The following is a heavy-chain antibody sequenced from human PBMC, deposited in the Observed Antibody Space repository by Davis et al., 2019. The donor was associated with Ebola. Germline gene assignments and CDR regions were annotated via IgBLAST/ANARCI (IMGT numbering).Heavy chain of an antibody. D-gene: IGHD6-19*01. J-gene: IGHJ2*01. CDR3: ARDPAVAGSLDWYFDL. CDR1: GFTFSGSA. V-gene: IGHV3-73*01. CDR2: IRSKANSYAT. Sequence: GGSLRLSCAASGFTFSGSAMHWVRQASGKGLEWVGRIRSKANSYATAYAASVKGRFTISRDNSKNTLYLQMNSLRAEDPAVYYCARDPAVAGSLDWYFDLWGRGTLVTVSS.